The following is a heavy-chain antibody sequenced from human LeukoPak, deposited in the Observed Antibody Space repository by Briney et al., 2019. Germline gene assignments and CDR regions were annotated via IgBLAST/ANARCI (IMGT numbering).Heavy chain of an antibody. Sequence: GGSLRLSCAASGFTFSDYHMSWIRQAPGKGLEWVSYISSSSSYTNYADSVKGRFTISRDNAKNSLYLQMNSLRAEDTAVYYCARGGDYFFDYWGQGTLVTVSS. V-gene: IGHV3-11*06. CDR3: ARGGDYFFDY. CDR2: ISSSSSYT. CDR1: GFTFSDYH. D-gene: IGHD4-17*01. J-gene: IGHJ4*02.